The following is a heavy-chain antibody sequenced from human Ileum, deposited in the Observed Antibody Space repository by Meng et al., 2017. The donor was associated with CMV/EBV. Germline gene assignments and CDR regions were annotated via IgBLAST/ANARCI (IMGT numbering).Heavy chain of an antibody. D-gene: IGHD6-13*01. CDR1: RGSISSDY. Sequence: ARLQESGPGLVKPSETLSSPCTVSRGSISSDYWSWIRQPAGKGLEWIGRIYTSGSTNYNPSLKSRVTMSVDTSKTQFSLKLSSVTAADTAVYYCARGPYSSSWSSFDYWGQGTLVTVSS. CDR2: IYTSGST. J-gene: IGHJ4*02. V-gene: IGHV4-4*07. CDR3: ARGPYSSSWSSFDY.